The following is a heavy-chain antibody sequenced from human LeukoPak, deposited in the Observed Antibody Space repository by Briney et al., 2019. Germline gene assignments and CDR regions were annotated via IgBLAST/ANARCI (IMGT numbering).Heavy chain of an antibody. V-gene: IGHV3-48*01. D-gene: IGHD3-9*01. CDR2: ISSSSTI. Sequence: TGGSLRLSCAASGFTFSSYSMNWVRQAPGKGLEWVSYISSSSTIYYADSVKGRFTISRDNAKNSLYLQMNSLRAEDTAVYYCARDEGWLNDILTPYDYWGQGTLVTVSS. CDR3: ARDEGWLNDILTPYDY. J-gene: IGHJ4*02. CDR1: GFTFSSYS.